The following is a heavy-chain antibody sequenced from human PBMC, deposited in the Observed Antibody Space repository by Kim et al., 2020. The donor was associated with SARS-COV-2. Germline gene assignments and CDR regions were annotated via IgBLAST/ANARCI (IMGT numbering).Heavy chain of an antibody. D-gene: IGHD2-2*01. CDR2: VNPTDGGR. J-gene: IGHJ6*02. V-gene: IGHV1-46*01. Sequence: ASVKVSCKASGYTFISYYVHWVRQAPGQGLEWMGMVNPTDGGRLHSQKFQGRLTITLDTSASTVYMELSSLTSEDTAVYFCASGVVVLPPGDFSYYAMDVWGQGTTVNVSS. CDR1: GYTFISYY. CDR3: ASGVVVLPPGDFSYYAMDV.